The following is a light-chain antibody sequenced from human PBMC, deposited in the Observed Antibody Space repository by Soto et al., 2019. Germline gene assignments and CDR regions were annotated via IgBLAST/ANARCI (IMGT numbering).Light chain of an antibody. Sequence: QSVLTQPPSASGTPGQRGTISCSGSSSNIVSNTVNWYQHLPGAAPKLLMYAYSQRPSGIPDRFSGSKSGASASLAISGLQSEDEADYYCAAWDDSLNGYVFGTGTKLTVL. CDR2: AYS. CDR3: AAWDDSLNGYV. J-gene: IGLJ1*01. CDR1: SSNIVSNT. V-gene: IGLV1-44*01.